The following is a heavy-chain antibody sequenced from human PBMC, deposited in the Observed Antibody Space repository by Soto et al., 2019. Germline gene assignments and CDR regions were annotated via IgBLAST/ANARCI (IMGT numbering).Heavy chain of an antibody. CDR2: FKSKADGGTT. V-gene: IGHV3-15*07. CDR3: TTRLYH. J-gene: IGHJ5*02. Sequence: GGFLRLSCAASGFTFSNACMNWVRQAPGKGPEWVARFKSKADGGTTDYAAPVEGRFIISRDDSKSMLYLQMNSLKTEDTAVYFCTTRLYHWGQGTLVTVSS. CDR1: GFTFSNAC.